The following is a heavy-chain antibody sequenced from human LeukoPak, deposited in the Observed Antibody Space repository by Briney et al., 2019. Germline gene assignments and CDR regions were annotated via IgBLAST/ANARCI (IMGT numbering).Heavy chain of an antibody. CDR3: VRDGGFPGNTGSFEI. CDR2: ISSTGSTI. CDR1: GFSFRSYE. V-gene: IGHV3-48*03. Sequence: TGGSLRLSCAASGFSFRSYEMKWVRQAPEKGLEWVSYISSTGSTIYYADSVKGRFSISRDNAIDSLYLEMNSVRVEDTAVYYCVRDGGFPGNTGSFEIWGQGTMVTVSS. J-gene: IGHJ3*02. D-gene: IGHD1-26*01.